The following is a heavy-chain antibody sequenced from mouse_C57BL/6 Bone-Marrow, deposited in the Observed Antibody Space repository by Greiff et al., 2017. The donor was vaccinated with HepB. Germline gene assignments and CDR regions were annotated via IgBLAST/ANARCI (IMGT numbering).Heavy chain of an antibody. CDR3: ARERGYYGSKDY. CDR2: IDPSDSYT. V-gene: IGHV1-59*01. J-gene: IGHJ2*01. Sequence: QVQLQQPGAELVRPGTSVKLSCKASGYTFTSYWMHWVKQRPGQGLEWIGVIDPSDSYTNYNQKFKGKATLTVDTSSSTAYMQLSSLTSEDSAVYYCARERGYYGSKDYWGQGTTLTVSS. D-gene: IGHD1-1*01. CDR1: GYTFTSYW.